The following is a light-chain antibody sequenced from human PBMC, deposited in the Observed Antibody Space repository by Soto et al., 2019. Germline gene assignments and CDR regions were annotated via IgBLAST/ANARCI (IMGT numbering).Light chain of an antibody. Sequence: EIVLTQSPGTLSLSPGERATLSCRASQSVTDSYLAWYQHKPGQAPRLLIYDASTRATAIPDRFSGGGSGTDFTLPISSLEPEDFAVYYCQQYGSSPYAFGQGTKLEI. CDR1: QSVTDSY. CDR2: DAS. CDR3: QQYGSSPYA. V-gene: IGKV3-20*01. J-gene: IGKJ2*01.